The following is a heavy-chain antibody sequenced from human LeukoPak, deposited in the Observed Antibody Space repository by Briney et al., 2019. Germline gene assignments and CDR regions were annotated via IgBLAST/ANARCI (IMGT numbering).Heavy chain of an antibody. J-gene: IGHJ3*02. CDR2: IRSKVYGGTT. CDR1: GFTFSSYE. V-gene: IGHV3-49*04. D-gene: IGHD1-26*01. CDR3: TRWVLLRDAFDI. Sequence: PGGSLRLSCAASGFTFSSYEMNWVRRAPGKGLEWVGFIRSKVYGGTTEYAASVKGRFTISRDDSKSIAYLQMNSLKTEDTAVYYCTRWVLLRDAFDIWGQGTMVTVSS.